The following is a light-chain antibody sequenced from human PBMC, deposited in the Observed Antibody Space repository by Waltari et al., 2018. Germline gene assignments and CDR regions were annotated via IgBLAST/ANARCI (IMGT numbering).Light chain of an antibody. CDR1: QSVSSN. V-gene: IGKV3-15*01. CDR3: QQYNNWPPGKT. J-gene: IGKJ1*01. CDR2: GAS. Sequence: EIVMTQSPATLSVSPGERATLSCRASQSVSSNLAWYQQKPGQAPRLLIYGASTRATGIPAGFSGSGSGTEFTLTISSLQSEDFAVYYCQQYNNWPPGKTFGQGTKVEIK.